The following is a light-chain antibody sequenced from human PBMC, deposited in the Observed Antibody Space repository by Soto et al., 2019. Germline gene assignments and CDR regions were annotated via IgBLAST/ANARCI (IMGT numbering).Light chain of an antibody. CDR2: EVT. V-gene: IGLV2-14*01. J-gene: IGLJ2*01. Sequence: QSALTQPASVSGSPGQSITISCSGTSSDVGAHDFVSWYQHHPDKAPKVIIFEVTKRPSGVSDRFSGSKTGNTASLTISGLQAEDEADYYCNSYTRSKTVIFVGGTKLTVL. CDR1: SSDVGAHDF. CDR3: NSYTRSKTVI.